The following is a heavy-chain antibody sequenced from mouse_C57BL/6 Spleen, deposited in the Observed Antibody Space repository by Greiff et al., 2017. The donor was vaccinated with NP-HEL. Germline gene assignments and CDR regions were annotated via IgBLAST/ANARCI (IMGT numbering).Heavy chain of an antibody. V-gene: IGHV1-80*01. J-gene: IGHJ3*01. D-gene: IGHD3-2*02. CDR2: IYPGDGDT. CDR1: GYAFSSYW. Sequence: VQLQQSGAELVKPGASVKISCKASGYAFSSYWMNWVKQRPGKGLEWIGQIYPGDGDTNYNGKFKGKATLTADKSSSTAYMQLSSLTSEDSAVYFCARGRQLSAWFAYWGQGTLVTVSA. CDR3: ARGRQLSAWFAY.